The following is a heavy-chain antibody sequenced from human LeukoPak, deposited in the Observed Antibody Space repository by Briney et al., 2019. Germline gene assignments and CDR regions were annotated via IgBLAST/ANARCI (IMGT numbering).Heavy chain of an antibody. Sequence: GGSLRLSCAASRFTFSSYEMTWVRQAPGEGLEWVSYISGSGTTTYYADSVKGRFTISRDNAKNSLYLQMNSLRAEDTAVYYCAREYSSTWYEYAFDIWGQGTMVTVSS. CDR3: AREYSSTWYEYAFDI. CDR2: ISGSGTTT. J-gene: IGHJ3*02. CDR1: RFTFSSYE. V-gene: IGHV3-48*03. D-gene: IGHD6-13*01.